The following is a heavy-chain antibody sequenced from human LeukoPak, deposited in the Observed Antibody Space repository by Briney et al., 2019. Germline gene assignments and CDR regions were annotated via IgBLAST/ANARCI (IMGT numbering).Heavy chain of an antibody. Sequence: GGSLRLSCAASGFTFSSYAMSWVRQAPGKGLEWVSAISGSGGSTYYADSVKGRFTISRDNSKNTLYLQMNSLRAEDTAVYYCARDHPIQIRYFDWLSPYYYYYYMDVWGKGTTVTVSS. CDR3: ARDHPIQIRYFDWLSPYYYYYYMDV. CDR2: ISGSGGST. V-gene: IGHV3-23*01. J-gene: IGHJ6*03. CDR1: GFTFSSYA. D-gene: IGHD3-9*01.